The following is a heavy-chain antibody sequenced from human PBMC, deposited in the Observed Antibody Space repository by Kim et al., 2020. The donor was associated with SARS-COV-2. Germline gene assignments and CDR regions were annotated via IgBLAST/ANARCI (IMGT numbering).Heavy chain of an antibody. CDR1: GGSFSGYY. Sequence: SETLSLTCAVYGGSFSGYYWSWIRQPPGKGLEWIGEINHSGSTNYNPSLKSRVTISVDTSKNQFSLKLSSVTAADTAVYYCARGHRSDYDILTGYYQTHAFDIWGQGTMVTVSS. J-gene: IGHJ3*02. D-gene: IGHD3-9*01. CDR3: ARGHRSDYDILTGYYQTHAFDI. V-gene: IGHV4-34*01. CDR2: INHSGST.